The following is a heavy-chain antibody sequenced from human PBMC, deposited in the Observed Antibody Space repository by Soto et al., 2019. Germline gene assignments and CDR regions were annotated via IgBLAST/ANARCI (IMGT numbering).Heavy chain of an antibody. CDR1: GGSVSSGSYY. D-gene: IGHD3-9*01. V-gene: IGHV4-61*01. J-gene: IGHJ4*02. Sequence: SETLSLTCTVSGGSVSSGSYYWSWIRQPPGKGLEWIGYIYYSGSTNYNPSLKSRVTISVDTSKNQFSLKLSSVTAADTAVYYCARADDILTQKHLLRFDYWGQGTLVTVSS. CDR2: IYYSGST. CDR3: ARADDILTQKHLLRFDY.